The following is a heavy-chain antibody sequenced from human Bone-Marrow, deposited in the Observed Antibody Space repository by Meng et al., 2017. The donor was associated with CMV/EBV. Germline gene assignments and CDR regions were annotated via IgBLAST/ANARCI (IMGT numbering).Heavy chain of an antibody. D-gene: IGHD6-13*01. Sequence: ESLKISCAASGFTFSDYYMNWVRQPPGKGLEWIGEINHSGSTNYNPSLKSRVTTSVDTSKNQFSLKLSSVTAADTAVYYCARVSRYSSSWSPRLDGMDVWGQGTTVTVYS. V-gene: IGHV4-34*01. CDR3: ARVSRYSSSWSPRLDGMDV. CDR2: INHSGST. J-gene: IGHJ6*02. CDR1: GFTFSDYY.